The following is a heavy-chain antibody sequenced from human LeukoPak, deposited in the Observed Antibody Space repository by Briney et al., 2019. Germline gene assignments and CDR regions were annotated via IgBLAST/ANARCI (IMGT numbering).Heavy chain of an antibody. V-gene: IGHV4-31*03. CDR3: ARDHGRSYNYGSDALDI. J-gene: IGHJ3*02. Sequence: TLSLTCTVSGVSFNNGGYYWAWIRQHPGKGMEWIGYIYHSGSTYYNPSLKSRVTISVDTSKNQFSLKLTSVTAADTAMYYCARDHGRSYNYGSDALDIWGQGTLVIVSA. CDR2: IYHSGST. D-gene: IGHD5-18*01. CDR1: GVSFNNGGYY.